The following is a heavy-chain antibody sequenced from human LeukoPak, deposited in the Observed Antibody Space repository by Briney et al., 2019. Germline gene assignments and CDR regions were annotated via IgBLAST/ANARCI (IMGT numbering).Heavy chain of an antibody. V-gene: IGHV1-46*01. CDR2: INPSGGST. Sequence: ASVTVSCTASGYTFTSYYMHWVRQAPGQGLEWMGIINPSGGSTSYAQKFQGRVTMTRDTSTSTVYMELSSLRSEDTAVYYCATSGSYYDAFDIWGQGTMVTVSS. CDR1: GYTFTSYY. CDR3: ATSGSYYDAFDI. D-gene: IGHD1-26*01. J-gene: IGHJ3*02.